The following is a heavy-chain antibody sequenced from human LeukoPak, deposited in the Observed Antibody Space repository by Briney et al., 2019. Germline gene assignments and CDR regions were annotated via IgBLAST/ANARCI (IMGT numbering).Heavy chain of an antibody. J-gene: IGHJ4*02. CDR1: GFSVRSNY. Sequence: GGSLRLSCAASGFSVRSNYMSWVRQAPGKGLEWVSLTSGDGITTYFADSVKGRFTISRDNSKSSLFLQMNSLRTEDTALYYCARDHVYGGADYWGQGTLVTVSS. CDR3: ARDHVYGGADY. D-gene: IGHD5/OR15-5a*01. CDR2: TSGDGITT. V-gene: IGHV3-43*02.